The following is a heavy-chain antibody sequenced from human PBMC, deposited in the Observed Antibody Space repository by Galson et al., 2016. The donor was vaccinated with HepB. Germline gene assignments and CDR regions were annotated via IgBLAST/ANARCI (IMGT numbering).Heavy chain of an antibody. Sequence: SVKVSCKASGGTFSSYAISWVRQAPGQGLEWMGRIIPIFGTANYAQKFQGRVTITADESTSTAYMELSSLRSEDTAVYYCAREGIRNTPLYYFYYYGTDVWGQGTTVTVSS. CDR1: GGTFSSYA. V-gene: IGHV1-69*13. D-gene: IGHD1-14*01. CDR3: AREGIRNTPLYYFYYYGTDV. J-gene: IGHJ6*02. CDR2: IIPIFGTA.